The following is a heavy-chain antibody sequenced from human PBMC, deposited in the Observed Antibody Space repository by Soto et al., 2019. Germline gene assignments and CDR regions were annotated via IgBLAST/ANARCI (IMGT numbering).Heavy chain of an antibody. CDR3: ARVDFEVSGFDY. J-gene: IGHJ4*02. D-gene: IGHD3-3*01. Sequence: QVQLQESGPGLVKPSGTLSLTCAVSGGSISSSHWWSWVRQPPGKGLEWIEEIYHSGSTNYNPSLNSRVTISVDKSKNQFSLKLSSVTAVDTAVYYCARVDFEVSGFDYWGQGTLVTVSS. CDR2: IYHSGST. CDR1: GGSISSSHW. V-gene: IGHV4-4*02.